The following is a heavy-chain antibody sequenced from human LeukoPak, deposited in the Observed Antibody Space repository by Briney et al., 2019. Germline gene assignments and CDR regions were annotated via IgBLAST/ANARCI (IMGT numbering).Heavy chain of an antibody. CDR2: INIDERIT. V-gene: IGHV3-74*01. Sequence: GGSLRLSCAASGFSFSTQRMHWVRQAPGKGLVWVSYINIDERITGYADSVKGRFTISRDNAKNTLYLQMNSLRAEDTAVYYCARDMGITGADDCWGQGTLVTVSS. CDR1: GFSFSTQR. D-gene: IGHD6-13*01. CDR3: ARDMGITGADDC. J-gene: IGHJ4*02.